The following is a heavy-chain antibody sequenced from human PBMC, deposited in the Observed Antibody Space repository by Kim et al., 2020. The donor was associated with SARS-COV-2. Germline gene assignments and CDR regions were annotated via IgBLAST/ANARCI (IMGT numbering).Heavy chain of an antibody. CDR3: ARLMVRVLLWFGAPPGAFDI. Sequence: GGSLRLSCAASGFAFSTYCMSWVRQAPGKGLEWVANIKQDGSEKYYVDSVKGRFTISRDNAKNSLYLQMNSLRAEDTAVYYCARLMVRVLLWFGAPPGAFDIWGQGTMVTLSS. CDR2: IKQDGSEK. V-gene: IGHV3-7*01. CDR1: GFAFSTYC. J-gene: IGHJ3*02. D-gene: IGHD3-10*01.